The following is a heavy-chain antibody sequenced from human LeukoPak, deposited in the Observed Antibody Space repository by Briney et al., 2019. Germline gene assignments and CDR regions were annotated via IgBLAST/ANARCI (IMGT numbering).Heavy chain of an antibody. V-gene: IGHV4-59*01. CDR2: IYYSGST. CDR1: GGSISSYY. Sequence: PSETLSLTCTVSGGSISSYYWSWIRQPPGKGLEWIGYIYYSGSTNYNPSLKSRVTISVDTSKNQFSLKLSSVTAADTAVYYCARGQGPANTYQLLYRKYNWFDPWGQGTLVTVSS. J-gene: IGHJ5*02. CDR3: ARGQGPANTYQLLYRKYNWFDP. D-gene: IGHD2-2*02.